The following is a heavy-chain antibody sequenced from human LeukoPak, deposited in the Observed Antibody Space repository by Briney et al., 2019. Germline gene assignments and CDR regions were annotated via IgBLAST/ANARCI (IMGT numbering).Heavy chain of an antibody. CDR3: ARVRWSDIVVVPAAAGAFDI. V-gene: IGHV4-4*07. D-gene: IGHD2-2*01. CDR2: IYTSGST. CDR1: GGSINSYY. Sequence: PSETLSLTCTVSGGSINSYYWSWIRQPAGKGLEWIGRIYTSGSTNYNPSLKSRVTMSVDTSKNQFSLKLSSVTAADTAVYYCARVRWSDIVVVPAAAGAFDIWGQGTMVTVSS. J-gene: IGHJ3*02.